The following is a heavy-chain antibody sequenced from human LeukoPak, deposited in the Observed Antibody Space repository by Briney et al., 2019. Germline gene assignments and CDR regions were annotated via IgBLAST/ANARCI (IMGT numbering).Heavy chain of an antibody. CDR2: IYYNGNT. J-gene: IGHJ3*02. CDR3: AKGGWSLDI. V-gene: IGHV4-59*03. CDR1: GGSISGTY. D-gene: IGHD6-19*01. Sequence: PSETLSLTCTVSGGSISGTYWSWIRQSSGKGLEWIGYIYYNGNTDYNPSLRSRLTMSVDTSKNQFSLKLTSVTAADTALYYCAKGGWSLDIWGQGTMVTVSS.